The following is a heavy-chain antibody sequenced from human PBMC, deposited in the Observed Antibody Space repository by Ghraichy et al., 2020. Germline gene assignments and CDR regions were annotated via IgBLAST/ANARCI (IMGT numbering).Heavy chain of an antibody. CDR2: INTNTGNP. J-gene: IGHJ3*02. CDR3: AREGSGRRRGRTFDI. CDR1: GYTFTTSG. Sequence: ASVKVSCKASGYTFTTSGLNWVRQAPGQGLEWMGWINTNTGNPTYAQGFTGRFVFSLDTSVSTAFLQISSLKAEDTAVYYCAREGSGRRRGRTFDIWGQGTMVAVSS. V-gene: IGHV7-4-1*02. D-gene: IGHD1-26*01.